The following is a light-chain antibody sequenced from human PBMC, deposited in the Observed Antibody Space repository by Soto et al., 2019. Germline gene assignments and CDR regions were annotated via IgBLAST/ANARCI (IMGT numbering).Light chain of an antibody. J-gene: IGLJ3*02. Sequence: QSALTQPASVSGSPGQSITISCTGTSSDVGGYNYVSWYQQHPGKAPKLMIYEVSNRPSGVSNRFSGSKSCNTYSLTISGLQAEAEAEYYCRSFTSISTWVFGGGTKLTV. CDR1: SSDVGGYNY. CDR2: EVS. CDR3: RSFTSISTWV. V-gene: IGLV2-14*01.